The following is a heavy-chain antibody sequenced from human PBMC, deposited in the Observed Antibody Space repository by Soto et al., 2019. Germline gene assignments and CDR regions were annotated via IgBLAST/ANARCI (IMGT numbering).Heavy chain of an antibody. CDR2: INAGNGNT. Sequence: QVQLVQSGAEVKKPGASVKVSCKASGYTFTSYAMHWVRQAPGQRLEWMGWINAGNGNTKYSQKFQGRVTITRDTSASTAYMELSSLRSEDTAVYYCARGAYQLLVSPWSSGYDGYFDYWGQGTLVTVSS. CDR3: ARGAYQLLVSPWSSGYDGYFDY. V-gene: IGHV1-3*01. CDR1: GYTFTSYA. D-gene: IGHD2-2*01. J-gene: IGHJ4*02.